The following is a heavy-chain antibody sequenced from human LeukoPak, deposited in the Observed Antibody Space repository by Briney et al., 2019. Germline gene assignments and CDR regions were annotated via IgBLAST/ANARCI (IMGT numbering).Heavy chain of an antibody. CDR3: ATSPGELEFDY. CDR2: INHSGST. CDR1: GGSFSGYY. D-gene: IGHD1-1*01. J-gene: IGHJ4*02. Sequence: PSETLSLTCAVYGGSFSGYYWSWIRQPPGKGLEWIGEINHSGSTNYNPSLKSRVTISVDTSKNQFSLKLSSVTAADTAVYYCATSPGELEFDYWGQGTLVTVSS. V-gene: IGHV4-34*01.